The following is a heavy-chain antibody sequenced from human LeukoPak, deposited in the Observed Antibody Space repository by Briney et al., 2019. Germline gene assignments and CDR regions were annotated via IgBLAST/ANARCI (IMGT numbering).Heavy chain of an antibody. Sequence: GGSLRLSCAASGFTFSSYAMSWVRQAPGKGLEWVSAISGSGGSTYYADSVKGRFTISRDNSKNTLYLQMNSLRAEDTAVYYCAKDLSPSMVRGPSASIDYWGQGTLVTVSS. CDR3: AKDLSPSMVRGPSASIDY. V-gene: IGHV3-23*01. D-gene: IGHD3-10*01. J-gene: IGHJ4*02. CDR2: ISGSGGST. CDR1: GFTFSSYA.